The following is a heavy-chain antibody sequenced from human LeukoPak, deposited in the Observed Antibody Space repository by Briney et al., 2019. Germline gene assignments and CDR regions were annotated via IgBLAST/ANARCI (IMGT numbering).Heavy chain of an antibody. CDR3: ARMVRGSFNYYYYMDV. Sequence: PSETLSLTCTVSGDSISSYYWSWIRQPPGKGLEWIGYIYYSGTTNYNPSLKSRVTISVDTSKNQFSLKLSSVTAADTAVYNCARMVRGSFNYYYYMDVWGKGTTVTVSS. J-gene: IGHJ6*03. CDR2: IYYSGTT. CDR1: GDSISSYY. V-gene: IGHV4-59*08. D-gene: IGHD3-10*01.